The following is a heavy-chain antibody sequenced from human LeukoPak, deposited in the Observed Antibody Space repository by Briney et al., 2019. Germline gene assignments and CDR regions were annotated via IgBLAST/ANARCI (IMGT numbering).Heavy chain of an antibody. J-gene: IGHJ4*02. CDR2: IYPGDSDT. D-gene: IGHD2-15*01. CDR3: ARRGYCSGGSCYLKGFDY. CDR1: GYSFTSYW. Sequence: GESLKISCKGSGYSFTSYWIGWVRQMPGKGLEWMGIIYPGDSDTRYSPSFQGQVTISADKSISTAYLQWSSLKASDTAMYYCARRGYCSGGSCYLKGFDYWGQGTLVTVSS. V-gene: IGHV5-51*01.